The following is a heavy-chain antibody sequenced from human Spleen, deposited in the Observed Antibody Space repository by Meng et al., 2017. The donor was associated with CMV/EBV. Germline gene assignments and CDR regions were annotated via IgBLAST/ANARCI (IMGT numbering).Heavy chain of an antibody. Sequence: ASVQVSCKASTYTFTGYYMHWVRQAPGQGLEWMGWINPNSGDTNYAQKFQGRVIMTRDTSISTAYMELSRLTSDDTAVYYCAREGRRSGYDNWFDPWGQGTLVTVSS. CDR3: AREGRRSGYDNWFDP. V-gene: IGHV1-2*02. J-gene: IGHJ5*02. CDR1: TYTFTGYY. D-gene: IGHD3-22*01. CDR2: INPNSGDT.